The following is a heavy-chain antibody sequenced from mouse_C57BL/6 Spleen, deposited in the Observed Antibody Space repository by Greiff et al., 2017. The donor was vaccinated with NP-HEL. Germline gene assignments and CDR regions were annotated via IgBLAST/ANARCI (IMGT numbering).Heavy chain of an antibody. CDR3: ARQAAQATAWFAY. Sequence: QVQLQQPGAELVKPGASVKLSCKASGYTFTSYWMHWVKQRPGQGLEWIGMIHPTSGSTNYNEKFKSKATLTVDKSSSTAYMQLSSLTSEDSAVCYCARQAAQATAWFAYWGQGTLVTVSA. CDR2: IHPTSGST. J-gene: IGHJ3*01. CDR1: GYTFTSYW. D-gene: IGHD3-2*02. V-gene: IGHV1-64*01.